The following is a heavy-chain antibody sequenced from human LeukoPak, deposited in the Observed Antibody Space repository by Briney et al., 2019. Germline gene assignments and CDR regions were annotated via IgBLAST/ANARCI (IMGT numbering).Heavy chain of an antibody. J-gene: IGHJ4*02. D-gene: IGHD6-6*01. V-gene: IGHV4-39*07. CDR2: INYSRST. Sequence: SETLSLTCTVSGGSISSTTYYWGWIRQPPGKGLEWIGEINYSRSTNYNPSLKSRVTISVDRSKNQFSLKLSSVTAADTAVYYCARAGLACVARPELFPSFSHPCEFDYWGQGTLVTVSS. CDR3: ARAGLACVARPELFPSFSHPCEFDY. CDR1: GGSISSTTYY.